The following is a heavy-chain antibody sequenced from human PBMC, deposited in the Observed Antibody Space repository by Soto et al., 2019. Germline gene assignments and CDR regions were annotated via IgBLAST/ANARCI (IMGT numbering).Heavy chain of an antibody. Sequence: QVQLQESGPGLVKPSQTLSLTCTVSGGSISRADYYWSWIRQHPGKGLEWIGYIYYSGSTYYNPSLKSRVTISVDTSKNQFSLKLSSVIAADTAMYYCARTGVRGTPLAYYWGQGTLVTVSS. V-gene: IGHV4-31*03. D-gene: IGHD3-10*01. CDR3: ARTGVRGTPLAYY. CDR1: GGSISRADYY. J-gene: IGHJ4*02. CDR2: IYYSGST.